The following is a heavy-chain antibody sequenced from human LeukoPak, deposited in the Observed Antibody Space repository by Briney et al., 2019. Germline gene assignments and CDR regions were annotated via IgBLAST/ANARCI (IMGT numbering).Heavy chain of an antibody. Sequence: PGRSLRLSCAASGFTFSSYATHWVRQAPGKGLEWVVVISNGGNNKYYADSVKGRFTISRDNSKNSLYLQMIGLRTEDTAVYYCARVEYSGYDFGQPYYYGMDVWGQGTTVTVSS. CDR3: ARVEYSGYDFGQPYYYGMDV. J-gene: IGHJ6*02. V-gene: IGHV3-30-3*01. D-gene: IGHD5-12*01. CDR2: ISNGGNNK. CDR1: GFTFSSYA.